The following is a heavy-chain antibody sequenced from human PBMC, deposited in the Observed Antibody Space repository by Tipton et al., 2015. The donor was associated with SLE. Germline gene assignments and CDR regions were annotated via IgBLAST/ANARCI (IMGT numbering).Heavy chain of an antibody. V-gene: IGHV3-23*01. D-gene: IGHD5-12*01. CDR3: ARDLTPDRVGTIRTESYYFDS. CDR1: GFPFDTYA. J-gene: IGHJ5*01. Sequence: GSLRLSCVGSGFPFDTYAFNWVRQAPGQGLESVAAITSGGITFYKESVEGRFTVSRDNAKNSLYLQMNSLRDEDTAMYYCARDLTPDRVGTIRTESYYFDSWGQGILVAVSS. CDR2: ITSGGIT.